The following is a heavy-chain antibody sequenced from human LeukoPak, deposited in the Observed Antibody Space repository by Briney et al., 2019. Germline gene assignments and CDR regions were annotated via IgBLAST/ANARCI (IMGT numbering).Heavy chain of an antibody. J-gene: IGHJ4*02. D-gene: IGHD3-16*02. CDR1: GYSISSGYY. CDR3: ARAYDYVWGSYRYLFDY. CDR2: IYHSGST. V-gene: IGHV4-38-2*01. Sequence: SSVTLSLTCAVSGYSISSGYYWGWIRQPPGKGLEWIGSIYHSGSTYYKPSLKSRVTISVDTSRNQFSLKLSSVTAADTAVYYCARAYDYVWGSYRYLFDYWGQGTLVTVSS.